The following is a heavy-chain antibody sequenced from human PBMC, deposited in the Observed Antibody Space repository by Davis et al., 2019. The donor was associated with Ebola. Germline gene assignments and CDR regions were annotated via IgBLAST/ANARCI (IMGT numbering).Heavy chain of an antibody. CDR1: GGSFSDYY. CDR2: INHSGST. CDR3: ARAGDSSGYLGAFDI. J-gene: IGHJ3*02. D-gene: IGHD3-22*01. V-gene: IGHV4-34*01. Sequence: MPSETLSLTCAVYGGSFSDYYWNWIRQPPGKGLEWIGEINHSGSTNYNPSLKSRVTISVDTSKNQFSLKLSSVTAADTAVYYCARAGDSSGYLGAFDIWGQGTMVTVSS.